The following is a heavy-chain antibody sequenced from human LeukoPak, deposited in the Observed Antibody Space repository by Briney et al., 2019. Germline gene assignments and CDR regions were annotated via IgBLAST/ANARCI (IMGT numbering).Heavy chain of an antibody. Sequence: ASVKVSCKTSGYTFTGYYMHWVRQAPGQGLEWMGWINPNSGGTNYAQKFQGRVTMTRDTSISTAYMELTRLGSDDTAGYYCARYSSGWYFDLWGRGTLVTVSS. CDR2: INPNSGGT. V-gene: IGHV1-2*02. CDR1: GYTFTGYY. D-gene: IGHD6-19*01. J-gene: IGHJ2*01. CDR3: ARYSSGWYFDL.